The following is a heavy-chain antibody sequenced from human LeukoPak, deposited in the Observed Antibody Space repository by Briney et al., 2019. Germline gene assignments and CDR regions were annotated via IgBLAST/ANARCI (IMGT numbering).Heavy chain of an antibody. CDR3: ARDRSQLWFGDY. D-gene: IGHD5-18*01. J-gene: IGHJ4*02. Sequence: GGSLRLSCAASGFIFTNYFMSWVRQAPGKGLEWVASIKHDGSEKYYVDSVRGRFTISRDNTMNSLYLQMNSLRAEDTAVYYCARDRSQLWFGDYWGQGTLVTVSS. CDR1: GFIFTNYF. V-gene: IGHV3-7*03. CDR2: IKHDGSEK.